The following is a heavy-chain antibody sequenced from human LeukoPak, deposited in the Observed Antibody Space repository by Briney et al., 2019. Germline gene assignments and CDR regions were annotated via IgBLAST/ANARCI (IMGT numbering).Heavy chain of an antibody. Sequence: SETLSLTCTVSGGPISSYYWSWIRQPPGKGLEWIGYIYYSGSTNYNPSPKSRVTISVDTSKNQFSLKLNSMTAADTAVYYCARHGRANGLDIWGQGTMVTVSS. CDR1: GGPISSYY. V-gene: IGHV4-59*08. D-gene: IGHD2-8*01. CDR3: ARHGRANGLDI. CDR2: IYYSGST. J-gene: IGHJ3*02.